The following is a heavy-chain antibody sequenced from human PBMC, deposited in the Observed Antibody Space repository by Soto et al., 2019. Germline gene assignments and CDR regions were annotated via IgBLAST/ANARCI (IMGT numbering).Heavy chain of an antibody. J-gene: IGHJ4*02. CDR2: ISYDGSNK. Sequence: QVQLVESGGGVVQPGGSLRLSCAASGFTFSTHAMHWVRQAPGKGLEWVAVISYDGSNKYYADSVKGRFTISRDSSKSTLYLQMNSLRVEDTAVYYCARDSDPRMVREVITDDFDYWGQGTLVTVSA. CDR1: GFTFSTHA. V-gene: IGHV3-30-3*01. D-gene: IGHD3-10*01. CDR3: ARDSDPRMVREVITDDFDY.